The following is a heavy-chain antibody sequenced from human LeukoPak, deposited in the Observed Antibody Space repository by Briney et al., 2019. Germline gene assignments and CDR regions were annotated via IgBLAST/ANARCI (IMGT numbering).Heavy chain of an antibody. CDR2: IYYSGST. D-gene: IGHD6-13*01. J-gene: IGHJ4*02. CDR3: ARAGSSSRKRLFDY. Sequence: SETLSLTCTVSGYSISSSSYYWGWIRQPPGKGLEWIGSIYYSGSTYYNPSLKSRVTISVDTSKNQFSLKLSSVTAADTAVYYCARAGSSSRKRLFDYWGQGTLVTVSS. V-gene: IGHV4-39*07. CDR1: GYSISSSSYY.